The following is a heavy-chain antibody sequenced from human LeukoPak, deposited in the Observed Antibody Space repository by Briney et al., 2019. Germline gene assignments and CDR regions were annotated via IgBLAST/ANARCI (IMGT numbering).Heavy chain of an antibody. CDR3: ARIASSSPGSGWFDP. V-gene: IGHV1-2*02. J-gene: IGHJ5*02. CDR1: GYTFTGYY. Sequence: ASVKVSCKASGYTFTGYYMHWARQAPGQGLEWMGWINPNSGGTNYAQKFQGRVTMTRDTSISTAYMELSRLRSDDTAVYYCARIASSSPGSGWFDPWGQGTLVTVSS. CDR2: INPNSGGT. D-gene: IGHD6-6*01.